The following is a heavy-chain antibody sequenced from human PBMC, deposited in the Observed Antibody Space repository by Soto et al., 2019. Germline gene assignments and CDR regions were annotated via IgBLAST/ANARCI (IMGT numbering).Heavy chain of an antibody. J-gene: IGHJ4*02. V-gene: IGHV4-31*03. Sequence: QVQLQESGPRLVRPSQTLFLTCTVSGESIDTAGYYWTWIRQRPGRGLEWLGFIYHSGATYYSSSMKSRLSISIGRSQNQFSLKVTSVTAADTAVYFCSRGDYWGQGMLVTVSS. CDR1: GESIDTAGYY. CDR2: IYHSGAT. CDR3: SRGDY.